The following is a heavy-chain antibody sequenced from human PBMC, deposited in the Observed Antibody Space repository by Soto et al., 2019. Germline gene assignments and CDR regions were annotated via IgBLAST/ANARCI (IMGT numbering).Heavy chain of an antibody. Sequence: GASVKVSCKVSGYTLTESSMHWVRQAPGKGLEWMGGFDPEDGETIYAQKFQGRVTMTEDTSTDTAYMELSSLRSEDTAVYYCATPIQPLRYFDWLLCLFDYWGQGTLVTVSS. CDR1: GYTLTESS. V-gene: IGHV1-24*01. D-gene: IGHD3-9*01. CDR3: ATPIQPLRYFDWLLCLFDY. J-gene: IGHJ4*02. CDR2: FDPEDGET.